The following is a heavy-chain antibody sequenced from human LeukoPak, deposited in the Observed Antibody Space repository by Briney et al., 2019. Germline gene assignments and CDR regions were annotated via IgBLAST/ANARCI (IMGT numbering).Heavy chain of an antibody. CDR2: INHSGST. V-gene: IGHV4-34*01. CDR3: ARNGRVTYYYGSGSYGNFDY. J-gene: IGHJ4*02. Sequence: SETLSLTCAVYGGSFSGYYWSWIRQPPGKGLEWIGEINHSGSTNYNPSLKGRVTISVDTSKNQFSLKLSSVTAADTAVYYCARNGRVTYYYGSGSYGNFDYWGQGTLVTVSS. CDR1: GGSFSGYY. D-gene: IGHD3-10*01.